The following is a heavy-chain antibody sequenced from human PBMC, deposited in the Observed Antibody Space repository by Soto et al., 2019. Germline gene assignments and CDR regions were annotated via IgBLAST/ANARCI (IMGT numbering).Heavy chain of an antibody. Sequence: GGSLRLSCAASGFTFSSYAMHWVRQAPGKGLEWVAVISYDGSNKYYADSVKGRFTISRDNSKNTLYLQINSLRAEDTAVYYCARILEPYYYYYGMDVWGQGTTVTVSS. CDR1: GFTFSSYA. CDR3: ARILEPYYYYYGMDV. CDR2: ISYDGSNK. D-gene: IGHD1-1*01. J-gene: IGHJ6*02. V-gene: IGHV3-30-3*01.